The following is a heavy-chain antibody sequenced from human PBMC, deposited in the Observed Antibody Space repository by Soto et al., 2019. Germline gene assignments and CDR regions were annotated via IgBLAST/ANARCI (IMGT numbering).Heavy chain of an antibody. V-gene: IGHV4-59*01. CDR2: SHYSGST. CDR3: ASGYNYGYYWFDS. J-gene: IGHJ5*01. Sequence: SETLSLTCTVSGGSINNYYWSWIRQPPGKGLEWIGYSHYSGSTNYNPSLKSRVTISVDTSRNQFSLRLTSVTAADTAVYYWASGYNYGYYWFDSWGQGSLVSVSS. D-gene: IGHD5-18*01. CDR1: GGSINNYY.